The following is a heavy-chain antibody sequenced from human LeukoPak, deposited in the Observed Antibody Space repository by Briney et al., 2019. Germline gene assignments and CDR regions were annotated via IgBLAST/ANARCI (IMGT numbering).Heavy chain of an antibody. CDR1: GYTFTDYF. V-gene: IGHV1-2*02. CDR3: TKVGFNA. Sequence: ASVKVSCKASGYTFTDYFIHWMRQAPGQGLEWMGWMNPNSGGTKYAEKFQGRVTMSRDTSISTAYMELSRLRSDDTAVYYCTKVGFNAWGQGTLVTVSS. CDR2: MNPNSGGT. J-gene: IGHJ5*02.